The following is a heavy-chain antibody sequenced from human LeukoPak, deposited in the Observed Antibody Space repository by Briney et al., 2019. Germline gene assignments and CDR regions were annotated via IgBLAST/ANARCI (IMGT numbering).Heavy chain of an antibody. V-gene: IGHV3-30*04. CDR3: ARDGYCSSTSCYDDAFDI. CDR1: GFTFSSYA. Sequence: GRSLRLSCAASGFTFSSYAMHWVRQAPGKGLEWVAVISYDGSNKYYADSVKGRFTISRDNSKNTLYLQMNSLRAEDTAVYYCARDGYCSSTSCYDDAFDIWGRGTMVTVSS. J-gene: IGHJ3*02. D-gene: IGHD2-2*03. CDR2: ISYDGSNK.